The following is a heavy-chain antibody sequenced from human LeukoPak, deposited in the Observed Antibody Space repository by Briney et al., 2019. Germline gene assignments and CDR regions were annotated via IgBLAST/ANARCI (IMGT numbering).Heavy chain of an antibody. CDR2: INPDSGGT. CDR1: GGTLNSFA. Sequence: GASVKVSCKASGGTLNSFAISWLRQAPGQGLEWMGWINPDSGGTNYAQKFQGRVTMTRDTSITTAYMELSRLTSDDTAVYYCARGPRYGDYLDYWGQGTLVTVSS. J-gene: IGHJ4*02. CDR3: ARGPRYGDYLDY. V-gene: IGHV1-2*02. D-gene: IGHD4-17*01.